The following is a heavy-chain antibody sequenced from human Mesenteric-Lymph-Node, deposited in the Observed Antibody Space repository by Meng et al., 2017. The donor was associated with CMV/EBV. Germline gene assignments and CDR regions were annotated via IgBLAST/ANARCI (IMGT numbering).Heavy chain of an antibody. CDR1: GFTFSSYS. D-gene: IGHD3-3*01. Sequence: GGSLRLSCAASGFTFSSYSMNWVRQAPGKGLEWVSAISSSSSYIYYADSVKGRFTISRDKAKNSLYLQMNSLRAEDTAVYYCARGRRDFTAHIDYWGQGTLVTVSS. J-gene: IGHJ4*02. V-gene: IGHV3-21*01. CDR2: ISSSSSYI. CDR3: ARGRRDFTAHIDY.